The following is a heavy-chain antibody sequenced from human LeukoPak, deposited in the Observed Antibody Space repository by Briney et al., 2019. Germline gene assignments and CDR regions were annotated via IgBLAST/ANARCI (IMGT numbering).Heavy chain of an antibody. D-gene: IGHD3-22*01. CDR1: GFTFNDFY. J-gene: IGHJ4*02. CDR3: VRGYNSFDC. CDR2: SRNKANSYTT. Sequence: GGSLRLSCAASGFTFNDFYMDWVRQVPGKGLEWVARSRNKANSYTTEYAASVKDRFTISRDESKNSLSLLMNSLRAEDTAVYFCVRGYNSFDCWGQGTLVTVSS. V-gene: IGHV3-72*01.